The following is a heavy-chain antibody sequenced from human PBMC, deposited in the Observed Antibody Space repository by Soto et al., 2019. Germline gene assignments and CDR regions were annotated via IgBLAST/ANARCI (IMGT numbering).Heavy chain of an antibody. J-gene: IGHJ5*02. Sequence: ASVKVSCKASGYTFTSYGISWVRQAPGQGLEWMGWISAYNGNTNYAQKPQGRVTMTTDTSTSTAYMELRSLRSDDTAVYYCARYCSSTSCYLGNWFDPWGQGTLVTVSS. CDR1: GYTFTSYG. CDR3: ARYCSSTSCYLGNWFDP. CDR2: ISAYNGNT. D-gene: IGHD2-2*01. V-gene: IGHV1-18*01.